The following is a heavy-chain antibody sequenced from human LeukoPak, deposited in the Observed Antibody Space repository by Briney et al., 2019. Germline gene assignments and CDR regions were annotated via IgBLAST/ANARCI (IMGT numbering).Heavy chain of an antibody. J-gene: IGHJ4*02. CDR2: INHSGST. D-gene: IGHD2-2*03. Sequence: SETLSLTCAVYGGSFSGYYWSWIRQPPGKGLDWIGEINHSGSTNYNPSLKSRVTISVVTSKNQFSLKLSSVTAADTAVYYCARGGYCSSTSCYGPSDFDYWGQGTLVTVSS. CDR1: GGSFSGYY. V-gene: IGHV4-34*01. CDR3: ARGGYCSSTSCYGPSDFDY.